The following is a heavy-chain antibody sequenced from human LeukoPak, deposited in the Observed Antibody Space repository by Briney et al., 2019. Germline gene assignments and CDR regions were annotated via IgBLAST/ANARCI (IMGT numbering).Heavy chain of an antibody. CDR1: GFTFSNYA. V-gene: IGHV3-30*04. Sequence: GGSLRLSCAASGFTFSNYAMHWVRQAPGKGLEWVAIISYDGTKQFYADSVKGRFTISRDDSRNTLYLQMNSLRPEDTAVYYCTRDANDFSPRYYFDYWGQGTLVTVSP. CDR3: TRDANDFSPRYYFDY. J-gene: IGHJ4*02. D-gene: IGHD3-3*01. CDR2: ISYDGTKQ.